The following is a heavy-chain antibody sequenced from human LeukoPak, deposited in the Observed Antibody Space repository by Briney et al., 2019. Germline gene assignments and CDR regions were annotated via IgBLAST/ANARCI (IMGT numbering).Heavy chain of an antibody. D-gene: IGHD4-11*01. V-gene: IGHV3-23*01. J-gene: IGHJ6*02. CDR1: GFTFSTYA. CDR3: AKDMSDYTNFPDV. CDR2: ISGGGGSA. Sequence: PGGSLRLSCAASGFTFSTYAMIWVRQAPGKGLEWVSTISGGGGSAFYADSVKGRFTIFRVNSKNTLYLQMNSLRAEDTAIYYCAKDMSDYTNFPDVWGQGTTVTVSS.